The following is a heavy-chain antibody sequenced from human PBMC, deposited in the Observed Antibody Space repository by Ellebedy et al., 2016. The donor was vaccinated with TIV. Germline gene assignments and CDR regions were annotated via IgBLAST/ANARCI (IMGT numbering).Heavy chain of an antibody. D-gene: IGHD1-26*01. CDR1: GYTFTSYY. J-gene: IGHJ6*02. Sequence: ASVKVSXXASGYTFTSYYMHWVRQAPGQGLEWMGIINPSGGSTSYAQKFQGRVTMTTDTSTSTAYMELRSLRSDDTAVYYCARVQREDYYYYGMDVWGQGTTVTVSS. V-gene: IGHV1-46*01. CDR2: INPSGGST. CDR3: ARVQREDYYYYGMDV.